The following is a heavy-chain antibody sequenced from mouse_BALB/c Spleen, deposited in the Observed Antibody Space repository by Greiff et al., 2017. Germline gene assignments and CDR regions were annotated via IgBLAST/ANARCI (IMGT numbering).Heavy chain of an antibody. D-gene: IGHD3-2*01. CDR1: GFAFTSYD. CDR2: ISSGGGST. CDR3: SRYETARCLYYFDY. Sequence: DVLLVESGGGLVKPGASLKLSCAASGFAFTSYDMPWVRQTPGKRLEWVAYISSGGGSTYYPDNVKGRFTMSRDNAKNTLYLQMSSLTSEDTAMYYGSRYETARCLYYFDYWGQGTTLTVSS. J-gene: IGHJ2*01. V-gene: IGHV5-12-1*01.